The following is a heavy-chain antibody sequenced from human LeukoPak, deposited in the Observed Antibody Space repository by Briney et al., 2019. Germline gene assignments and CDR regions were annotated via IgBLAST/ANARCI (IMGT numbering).Heavy chain of an antibody. CDR3: AKDRDIAVAGTDAFDI. D-gene: IGHD6-19*01. J-gene: IGHJ3*02. CDR1: GFTFDDYA. V-gene: IGHV3-9*03. CDR2: ISWNSGSI. Sequence: GGSLRLSCAASGFTFDDYAMHWVRQAPGKGLEWVSGISWNSGSIGYADSVKGRLTISRDNAKNSLYLQMNSLRAEDMALYYCAKDRDIAVAGTDAFDIWGQGTMVTVSS.